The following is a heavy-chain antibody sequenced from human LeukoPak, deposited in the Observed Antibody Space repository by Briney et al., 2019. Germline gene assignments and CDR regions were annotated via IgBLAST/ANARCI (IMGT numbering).Heavy chain of an antibody. CDR1: GFTFSSYS. CDR3: ARESGGISI. Sequence: GGSLRLSCAASGFTFSSYSMNWVRQAPGKGLEWVSGINWDGGSTGYADSEKGRFTISRDNAKNSLYLQMNSLRAEDTALYQCARESGGISIWGQGTMVTVSS. D-gene: IGHD1-14*01. J-gene: IGHJ3*02. CDR2: INWDGGST. V-gene: IGHV3-20*01.